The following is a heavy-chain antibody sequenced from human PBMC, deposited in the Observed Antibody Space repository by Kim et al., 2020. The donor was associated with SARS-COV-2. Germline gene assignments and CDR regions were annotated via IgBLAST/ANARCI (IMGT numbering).Heavy chain of an antibody. CDR2: T. D-gene: IGHD1-20*01. Sequence: TNYAQKLKGKLTMTTDTSTNTVYTGLRSLRSDETAIYYCAKSGPSITGFDYWGQGPLVTVSS. J-gene: IGHJ4*02. V-gene: IGHV1-18*01. CDR3: AKSGPSITGFDY.